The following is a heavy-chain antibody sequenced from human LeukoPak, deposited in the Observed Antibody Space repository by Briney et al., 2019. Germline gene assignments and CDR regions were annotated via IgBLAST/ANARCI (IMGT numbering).Heavy chain of an antibody. J-gene: IGHJ2*01. CDR3: ARVGPNWYFDL. V-gene: IGHV3-23*01. CDR2: MSASGGST. CDR1: GFTFSGYA. Sequence: PGGSLRLSCAASGFTFSGYAMIWVRQAPGKGLEWVSAMSASGGSTFYADSVKGRFTSSRDNSKNTLYLQINSLRAEDTAIYYCARVGPNWYFDLWGRGTLVTVSS.